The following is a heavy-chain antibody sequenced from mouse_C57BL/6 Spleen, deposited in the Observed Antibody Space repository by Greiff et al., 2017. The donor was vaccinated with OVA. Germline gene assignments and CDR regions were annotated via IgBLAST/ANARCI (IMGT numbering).Heavy chain of an antibody. Sequence: EVQLQQSGPELVKPGASVKISCKASGYSFTGYYMNWVKQSPEKSLEWIGEINPSTGGTTYNQKFKAKATLTVDKSSSTAYMQLKSLTSEDSAVYDCARFDYDDYWGQGTTLTVSS. CDR3: ARFDYDDY. D-gene: IGHD2-4*01. V-gene: IGHV1-42*01. CDR1: GYSFTGYY. CDR2: INPSTGGT. J-gene: IGHJ2*01.